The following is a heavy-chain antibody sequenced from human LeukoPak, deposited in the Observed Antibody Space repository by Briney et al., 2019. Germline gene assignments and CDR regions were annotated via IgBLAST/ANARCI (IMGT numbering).Heavy chain of an antibody. D-gene: IGHD1-26*01. Sequence: SETLSLTCTVSGGSISSSGYYWGWIRQPPRKGLEWIGSIYHSGSTYCTPSLKSRVTISVDTSKNQFSLKLGSVTAADTAVYYCARHALTKVGTTPYYFDYWGQGTLVTVSS. CDR1: GGSISSSGYY. J-gene: IGHJ4*02. V-gene: IGHV4-39*01. CDR3: ARHALTKVGTTPYYFDY. CDR2: IYHSGST.